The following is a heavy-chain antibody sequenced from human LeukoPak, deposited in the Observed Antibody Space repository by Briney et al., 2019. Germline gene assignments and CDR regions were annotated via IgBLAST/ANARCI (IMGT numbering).Heavy chain of an antibody. CDR3: AKDTGHCSGGSCSYLDY. D-gene: IGHD2-15*01. J-gene: IGHJ4*02. Sequence: TGGSLRLSCAASGFTFSSYGMHWVRQAPGKGLEWVAFVSYDGSDKYYPDSVKGRFTISRDNSQNTLYMEMNNLRAEDTAVYYCAKDTGHCSGGSCSYLDYWGQGTLVTVSS. CDR2: VSYDGSDK. CDR1: GFTFSSYG. V-gene: IGHV3-30*18.